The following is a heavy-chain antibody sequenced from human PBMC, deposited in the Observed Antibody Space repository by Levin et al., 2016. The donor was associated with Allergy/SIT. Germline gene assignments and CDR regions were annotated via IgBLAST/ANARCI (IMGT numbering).Heavy chain of an antibody. Sequence: GGSLRLSCEGSGYSFTDHWITWVRQVPGKGLEWLGRIDPSDSYTDYSPSFQGHVTFSVDKSISTVYLQWNSLRASDTAMYYCAVALNLSSNWFDPWGPGTLVTVSS. V-gene: IGHV5-10-1*01. J-gene: IGHJ5*02. CDR2: IDPSDSYT. D-gene: IGHD5-12*01. CDR3: AVALNLSSNWFDP. CDR1: GYSFTDHW.